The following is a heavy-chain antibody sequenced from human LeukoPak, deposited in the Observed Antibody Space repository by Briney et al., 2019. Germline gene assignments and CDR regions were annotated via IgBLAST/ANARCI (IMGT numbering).Heavy chain of an antibody. V-gene: IGHV1-3*01. J-gene: IGHJ5*02. CDR1: GYTFTSYA. Sequence: ASVKVSCKASGYTFTSYAMHWVRQAPGQRLEWMGWINAGNGNTKYSQKFQGRVTITRDTSASTAYMELSSLISEDTAVYYRARDLRSYGYCSGGSCYGSYNWFDPWGQGTLVTVSS. D-gene: IGHD2-15*01. CDR2: INAGNGNT. CDR3: ARDLRSYGYCSGGSCYGSYNWFDP.